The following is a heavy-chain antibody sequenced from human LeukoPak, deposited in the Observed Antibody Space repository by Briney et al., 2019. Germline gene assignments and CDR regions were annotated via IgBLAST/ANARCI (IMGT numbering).Heavy chain of an antibody. J-gene: IGHJ4*02. D-gene: IGHD4-11*01. V-gene: IGHV3-48*04. CDR1: GFTFSDYS. CDR2: ISSSGSTI. CDR3: TGHHQAYSRTY. Sequence: SGGSLRLSCAASGFTFSDYSMNWVRQAPGKGLEWVSYISSSGSTIYYADSVKGRFTISRDNAKDTLYLQMNSLRAEDTAVYYCTGHHQAYSRTYWGQGTLVTVSS.